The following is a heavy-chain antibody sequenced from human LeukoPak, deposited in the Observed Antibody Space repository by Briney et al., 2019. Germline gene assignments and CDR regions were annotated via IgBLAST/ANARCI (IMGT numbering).Heavy chain of an antibody. J-gene: IGHJ4*02. CDR1: GYSFTSYG. V-gene: IGHV1-18*01. CDR2: ISAYNGNT. CDR3: ARGYYDFWSGYYPYYFDY. Sequence: GESLKISCKGSGYSFTSYGISWVRQAPGQGLEWMGWISAYNGNTNYAQKLQGRVTMTTDTSTSTAYMELRSLRSDDTAVYYCARGYYDFWSGYYPYYFDYWGQGTLVTVSS. D-gene: IGHD3-3*01.